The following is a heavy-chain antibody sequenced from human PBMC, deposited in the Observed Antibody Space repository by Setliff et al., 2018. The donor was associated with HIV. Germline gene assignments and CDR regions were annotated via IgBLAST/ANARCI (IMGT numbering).Heavy chain of an antibody. Sequence: VASVKVSCKASGYTFTSYYMHWVRQAPGQGLEWMGIINPSGGSTSYAQKFQGRVTMTRDTSTSTVYMELSSLRSEDTAVYYCARDPAVFGLYYYYYMDVWGKGTTVTVSS. CDR3: ARDPAVFGLYYYYYMDV. V-gene: IGHV1-46*03. D-gene: IGHD3-16*01. CDR2: INPSGGST. J-gene: IGHJ6*03. CDR1: GYTFTSYY.